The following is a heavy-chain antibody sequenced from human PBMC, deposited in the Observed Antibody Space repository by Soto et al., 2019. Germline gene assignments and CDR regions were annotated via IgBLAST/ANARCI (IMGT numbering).Heavy chain of an antibody. V-gene: IGHV4-34*01. CDR2: INHSGST. D-gene: IGHD2-2*01. J-gene: IGHJ4*02. Sequence: SETLSLTCAVYGGSFSGYYWSWIRQPPGKGLEWIGEINHSGSTNYNPSLKSRVTISVDTSKNQFSLKLSSVTAADTAVYYCARRVGYCSSTSCLLLSDYWGQGTLVTVSS. CDR3: ARRVGYCSSTSCLLLSDY. CDR1: GGSFSGYY.